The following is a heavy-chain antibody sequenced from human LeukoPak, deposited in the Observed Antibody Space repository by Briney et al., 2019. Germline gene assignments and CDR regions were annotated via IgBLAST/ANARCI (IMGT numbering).Heavy chain of an antibody. J-gene: IGHJ6*02. D-gene: IGHD2-2*01. CDR2: INPDSGGT. CDR3: ARAGVVPAAMGLTYYYGMDV. Sequence: ASVKVSCKSSGYIFVSHTVTWVQQAPGQGLEWMGWINPDSGGTNYAQKFQGWVTMTRDTSISTAYMELSRLRSDDTAVYYCARAGVVPAAMGLTYYYGMDVWGQGTTVTVSS. CDR1: GYIFVSHT. V-gene: IGHV1-2*04.